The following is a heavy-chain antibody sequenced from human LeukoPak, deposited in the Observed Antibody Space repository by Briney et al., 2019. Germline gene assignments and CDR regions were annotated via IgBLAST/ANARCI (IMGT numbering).Heavy chain of an antibody. Sequence: GGSLRLSCAASGFTFSSYSMNWVRQAPGKGLEWVSSISSSSSYIYYADSVKGRFTISRDNAKNSLYLQMNSLRAEDTAVYYCARAVVRGVIGDYFDYWGQGILVTVSS. CDR1: GFTFSSYS. D-gene: IGHD3-10*01. J-gene: IGHJ4*02. V-gene: IGHV3-21*01. CDR2: ISSSSSYI. CDR3: ARAVVRGVIGDYFDY.